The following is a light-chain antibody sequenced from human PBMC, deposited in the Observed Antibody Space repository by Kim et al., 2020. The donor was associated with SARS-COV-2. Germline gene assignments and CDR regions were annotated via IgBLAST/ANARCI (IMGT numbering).Light chain of an antibody. CDR2: YDR. CDR3: QVWDTNTDHHV. V-gene: IGLV3-21*01. J-gene: IGLJ1*01. CDR1: NIGSKS. Sequence: SYELTRPPSVSVAPGETARITCGGTNIGSKSVHWYQQRPGRAPVLVIYYDRDRPSGIPERFSGSNSGNTATLTISGVEAGDEADYYCQVWDTNTDHHVFGSGTKVTVL.